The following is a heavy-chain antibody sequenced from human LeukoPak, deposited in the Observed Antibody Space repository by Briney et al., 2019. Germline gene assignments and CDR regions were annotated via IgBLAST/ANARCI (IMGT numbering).Heavy chain of an antibody. CDR2: IYYSGST. CDR1: GGSISSYY. Sequence: SETLSLTCTVSGGSISSYYWSWIRQPPGKGLEWIGYIYYSGSTNYNPSLKSRVTISVDTSKNQFSLKLSSVTAADTAVYYCARRWWRGVIIRYYMDVWGKGTTVTVSS. D-gene: IGHD3-10*01. V-gene: IGHV4-59*12. J-gene: IGHJ6*03. CDR3: ARRWWRGVIIRYYMDV.